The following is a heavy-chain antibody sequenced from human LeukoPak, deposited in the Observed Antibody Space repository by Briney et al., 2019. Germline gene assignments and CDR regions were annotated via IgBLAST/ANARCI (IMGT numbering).Heavy chain of an antibody. CDR1: GYTFTSYD. V-gene: IGHV1-8*01. J-gene: IGHJ4*02. CDR2: MNPNSGNT. D-gene: IGHD3-22*01. Sequence: ASVKVSCKASGYTFTSYDISWVRQATGQGLEWMGWMNPNSGNTGYAQEFQGRVTMTRDTSIGTACMELSRLRSDDTAVYYCARDGVVDRSGYFPTFDYWGQGTLVTVSS. CDR3: ARDGVVDRSGYFPTFDY.